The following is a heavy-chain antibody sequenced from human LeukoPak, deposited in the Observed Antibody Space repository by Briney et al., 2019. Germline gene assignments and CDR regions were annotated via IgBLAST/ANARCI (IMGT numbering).Heavy chain of an antibody. Sequence: TGGSLRLSCVASQFRFPFSHYGMHRVRQAPGRGLEWVAVIWSDGTNQYYADSVRGRFTISRDNSQNTVYLQMNSLRVEDTAVYFCAKDAQRGFDYSNSLEYWGQGTLVTVSS. J-gene: IGHJ4*02. D-gene: IGHD4-11*01. V-gene: IGHV3-33*06. CDR3: AKDAQRGFDYSNSLEY. CDR1: QFRFPFSHYG. CDR2: IWSDGTNQ.